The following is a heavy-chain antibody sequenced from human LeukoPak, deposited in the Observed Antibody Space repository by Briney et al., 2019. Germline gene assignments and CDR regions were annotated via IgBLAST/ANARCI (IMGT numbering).Heavy chain of an antibody. D-gene: IGHD5-18*01. CDR3: ARRGYSYGGRASRRTSFDY. CDR1: GGSFSGYY. V-gene: IGHV4-34*01. Sequence: SETLSLTCAVYGGSFSGYYWSWIRQPPGKGLEWIGEINHSGSTNYNPSLKSRVTISVDTSKNQFSLKLSSVTAADTAVYYCARRGYSYGGRASRRTSFDYWGQGTQVTVSS. J-gene: IGHJ4*02. CDR2: INHSGST.